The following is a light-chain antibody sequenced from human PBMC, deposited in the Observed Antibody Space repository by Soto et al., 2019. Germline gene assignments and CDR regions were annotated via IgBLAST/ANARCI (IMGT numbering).Light chain of an antibody. Sequence: EIVLTHSPGTLSLSPVEGSTLSCRASQSVSSIYLAWYQQKPGQAPRLLIYGASSRATGIPDRFSGSGSGTDFTLTISRLEPEDFAVYYCQQYGSSPRTFGQGTKVDIK. J-gene: IGKJ1*01. CDR2: GAS. V-gene: IGKV3-20*01. CDR1: QSVSSIY. CDR3: QQYGSSPRT.